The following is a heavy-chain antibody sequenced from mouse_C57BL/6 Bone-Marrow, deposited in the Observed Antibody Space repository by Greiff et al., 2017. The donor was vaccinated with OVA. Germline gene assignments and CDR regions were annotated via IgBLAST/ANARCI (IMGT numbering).Heavy chain of an antibody. Sequence: EVQLQQSGPELVKPGASVKISCKASGYTFTDYYMNWVKQSPGKSLEWIGDINPNNGGTSYNQKFKGKAILTVDKSSSTAYMELRSLTSEDSAVYYCARWDGYSYFDVWGTGTTVTVSS. D-gene: IGHD2-3*01. V-gene: IGHV1-26*01. CDR3: ARWDGYSYFDV. J-gene: IGHJ1*03. CDR1: GYTFTDYY. CDR2: INPNNGGT.